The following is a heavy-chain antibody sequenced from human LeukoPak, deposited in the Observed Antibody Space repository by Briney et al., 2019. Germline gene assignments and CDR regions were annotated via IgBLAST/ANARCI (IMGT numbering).Heavy chain of an antibody. Sequence: ASVKVSCKASGYTFTGYYMHWVRQAPGQGLEWMGWINPNSGGTNYAQKFQGRVTMTRDTSISTAYMELSKLRSDDTAVYYCARVVGSSWSRHDAFDIWGQGTMVTISS. J-gene: IGHJ3*02. CDR1: GYTFTGYY. V-gene: IGHV1-2*02. D-gene: IGHD6-13*01. CDR3: ARVVGSSWSRHDAFDI. CDR2: INPNSGGT.